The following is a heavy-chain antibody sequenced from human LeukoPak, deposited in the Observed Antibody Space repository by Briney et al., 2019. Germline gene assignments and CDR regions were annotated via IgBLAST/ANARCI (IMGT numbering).Heavy chain of an antibody. D-gene: IGHD6-13*01. J-gene: IGHJ4*02. V-gene: IGHV4-59*01. CDR1: GGAISSYY. Sequence: SETLSLTCTVYGGAISSYYWSWIRQPPGKGLEWIGYIYYSGTTNYNPSLKSRVTISVDTSKNQFSLKLSSVTAADTAVYYCARGVYIAAAQYGYWGQGTLVTVSS. CDR2: IYYSGTT. CDR3: ARGVYIAAAQYGY.